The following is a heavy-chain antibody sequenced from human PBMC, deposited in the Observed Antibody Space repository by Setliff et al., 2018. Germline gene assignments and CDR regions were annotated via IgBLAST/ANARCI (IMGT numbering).Heavy chain of an antibody. Sequence: PGGSLRLSCAASGFTFSSSAMAWVRQAPGKGLEWVSAISSTITSTYYADSVKGRFTISRDNSKNTLYLQMNSLKTEDTAVYYCTTELPLLSNMIVVVVPYWGQGTLVTVSS. V-gene: IGHV3-23*01. D-gene: IGHD3-22*01. CDR2: ISSTITST. J-gene: IGHJ4*02. CDR3: TTELPLLSNMIVVVVPY. CDR1: GFTFSSSA.